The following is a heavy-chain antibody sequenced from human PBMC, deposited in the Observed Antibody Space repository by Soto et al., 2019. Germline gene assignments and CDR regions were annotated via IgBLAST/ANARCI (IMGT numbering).Heavy chain of an antibody. CDR3: FRGGGAYAGSSLWFDS. CDR1: GVSVWHSA. D-gene: IGHD3-16*01. Sequence: AGSPGLASAACGVSVWHSAVHVVRKAKGKGLEYVAAIGSNGASTFYPGSVKGRFIISRDNSKNTLFLQMNTLRPDDTAVYYFFRGGGAYAGSSLWFDSWGQGTLVTVSS. CDR2: IGSNGAST. V-gene: IGHV3-64D*06. J-gene: IGHJ5*01.